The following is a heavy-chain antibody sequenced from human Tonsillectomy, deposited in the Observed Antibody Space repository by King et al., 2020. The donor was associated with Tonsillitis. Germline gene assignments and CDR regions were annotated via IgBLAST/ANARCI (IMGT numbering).Heavy chain of an antibody. V-gene: IGHV3-11*01. J-gene: IGHJ6*02. D-gene: IGHD2-15*01. Sequence: VQLVESGGGLVKPGGSLRLSCAASGFTFSDYYISWIRQAPGKGLEWVSYITTSPSTKYYAASVKGRFTISRDNAKKPLYLQMSSLRAEDTAVYYCARAFLGYSMDVWGQGTTVTVSS. CDR1: GFTFSDYY. CDR2: ITTSPSTK. CDR3: ARAFLGYSMDV.